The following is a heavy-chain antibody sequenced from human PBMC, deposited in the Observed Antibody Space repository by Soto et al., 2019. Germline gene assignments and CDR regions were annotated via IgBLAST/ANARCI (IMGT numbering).Heavy chain of an antibody. D-gene: IGHD3-10*01. CDR2: IIPILGIA. Sequence: ASVKVSCKASGGTFSSYTISWVRQAPGQGLEWMGRIIPILGIANYAQKFQGRVTITADKSTSTAYMELSSLRSEDTAVYYCASPYTNYYGSGSYYNFDYWGQGTLVTVSS. CDR1: GGTFSSYT. V-gene: IGHV1-69*02. CDR3: ASPYTNYYGSGSYYNFDY. J-gene: IGHJ4*02.